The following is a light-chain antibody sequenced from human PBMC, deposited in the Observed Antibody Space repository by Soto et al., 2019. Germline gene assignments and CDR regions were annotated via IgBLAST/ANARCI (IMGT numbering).Light chain of an antibody. V-gene: IGKV3-11*01. CDR2: DAS. Sequence: EIVLTQSPATLSLSPGERATLSCRASQSVSSYLAWYQQKPGQAPRLLIYDASNRATGIPARLSGSGSGSEFTLTISSLEPEDFAVYYCQQRSNWPPMYTFDQGTKLEIK. CDR3: QQRSNWPPMYT. CDR1: QSVSSY. J-gene: IGKJ2*01.